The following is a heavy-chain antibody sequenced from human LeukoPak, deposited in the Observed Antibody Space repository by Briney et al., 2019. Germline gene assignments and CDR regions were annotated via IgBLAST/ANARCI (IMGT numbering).Heavy chain of an antibody. CDR3: ARAEYGAAYDDAFDI. D-gene: IGHD6-13*01. J-gene: IGHJ3*02. Sequence: ASVKVSCKASGYTFTSYDIGWVRQAPGQGLEWMGWINPNSGGTNYAQKFQGRVTMTRDTSISTAYMELSRLRSDDTAVYYCARAEYGAAYDDAFDIWGQGTMVTVSS. V-gene: IGHV1-2*02. CDR1: GYTFTSYD. CDR2: INPNSGGT.